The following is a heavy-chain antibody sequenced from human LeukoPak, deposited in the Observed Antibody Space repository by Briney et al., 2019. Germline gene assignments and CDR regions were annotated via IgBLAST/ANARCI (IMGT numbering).Heavy chain of an antibody. V-gene: IGHV3-7*01. J-gene: IGHJ4*02. CDR1: GFTFSSYW. CDR2: IKEDGSDQ. D-gene: IGHD5-12*01. CDR3: ASGYSGYQSDY. Sequence: NPGGSLRLSCAASGFTFSSYWMSWVRHIPGKGLEWLANIKEDGSDQYYVDSVKGRFTISRDNAKNSLYLQMNSLRVEDTAVYYCASGYSGYQSDYWGQGTLVTVSS.